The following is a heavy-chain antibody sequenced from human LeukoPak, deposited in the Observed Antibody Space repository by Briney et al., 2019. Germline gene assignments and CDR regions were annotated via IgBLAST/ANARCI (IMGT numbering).Heavy chain of an antibody. CDR2: IYSGGST. D-gene: IGHD5-18*01. V-gene: IGHV3-66*01. CDR1: GFTVSSNY. J-gene: IGHJ4*02. CDR3: ARDLDSYGSYYFDY. Sequence: GGSLRLSCGASGFTVSSNYMSWVRQAPGKGLEWVSVIYSGGSTYYADSVKGRFTISRDNSKNTLYLQMNSLRAEDTAVYYCARDLDSYGSYYFDYWGQGTLVTVSS.